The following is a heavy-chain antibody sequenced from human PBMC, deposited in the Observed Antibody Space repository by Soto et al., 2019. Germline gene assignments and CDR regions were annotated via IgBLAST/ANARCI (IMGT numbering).Heavy chain of an antibody. V-gene: IGHV3-23*01. J-gene: IGHJ5*02. CDR1: GFTFSSYA. CDR2: ISGSGGST. CDR3: AKDWGIAARRGNWFDP. D-gene: IGHD6-6*01. Sequence: EVQLLESGGGLVQPGGSLRLSCAASGFTFSSYAMSWVRQAPGKGLEWVPAISGSGGSTYYADSVKGRFTISRDNSKNTLYLQMNSLRAEDTAVYYCAKDWGIAARRGNWFDPWGQGTLVTVSS.